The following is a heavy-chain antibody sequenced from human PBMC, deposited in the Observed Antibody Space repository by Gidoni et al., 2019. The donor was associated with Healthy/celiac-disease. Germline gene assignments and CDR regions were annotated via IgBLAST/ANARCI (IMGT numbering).Heavy chain of an antibody. CDR3: ARVGDILTGYYNGLDY. Sequence: SGWVRQMPGKGLEWMGIIYPGDSDTRYSPSFHGQVTISADKSISTAYLQWSSLKASDTAMYYCARVGDILTGYYNGLDYWGQGTLVTVSS. D-gene: IGHD3-9*01. V-gene: IGHV5-51*01. J-gene: IGHJ4*02. CDR2: IYPGDSDT.